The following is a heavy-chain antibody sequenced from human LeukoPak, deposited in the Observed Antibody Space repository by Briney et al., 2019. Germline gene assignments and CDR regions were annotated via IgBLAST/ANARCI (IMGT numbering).Heavy chain of an antibody. D-gene: IGHD3-16*02. CDR3: ARDRTFGGVIAAQHDY. J-gene: IGHJ4*02. Sequence: GSSVKVSCKASGGTFSSYAISWVRQAPGQGLEWMGRIIPIFGIANYAQKFQGRVTITADKSTSTAYMELSSLRSEDTAVYYCARDRTFGGVIAAQHDYRGQGTLVTVSS. V-gene: IGHV1-69*04. CDR1: GGTFSSYA. CDR2: IIPIFGIA.